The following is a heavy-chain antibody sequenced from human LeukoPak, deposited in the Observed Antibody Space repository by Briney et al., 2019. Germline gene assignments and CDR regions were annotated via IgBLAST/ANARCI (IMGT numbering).Heavy chain of an antibody. CDR2: INHSGST. D-gene: IGHD3-3*01. Sequence: SETLSLTCAVYGGSFSGYYWSWIRQLPGRGLEWIGEINHSGSTNYNPSLKSRVTISVDTSKNQFSLKLSSVTAADTAVYYCARVGYDFWSGTLDYWGQGTLVTVSS. V-gene: IGHV4-34*01. CDR1: GGSFSGYY. CDR3: ARVGYDFWSGTLDY. J-gene: IGHJ4*02.